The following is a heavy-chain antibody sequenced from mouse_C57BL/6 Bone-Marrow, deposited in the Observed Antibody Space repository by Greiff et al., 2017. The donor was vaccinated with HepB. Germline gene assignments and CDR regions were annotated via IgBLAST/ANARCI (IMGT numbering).Heavy chain of an antibody. Sequence: VQLQQPGAELVRPGSSVKLSCKASGYTFTSYWMDWVKQRPGQGLEWIGNIYPSDSETHYNQKFKDKATFTVDKSSSTAYMQLSSLTSEDSAVYYCARGFTTAAVSYWGQGTRVTVSA. J-gene: IGHJ3*01. CDR2: IYPSDSET. V-gene: IGHV1-61*01. CDR3: ARGFTTAAVSY. CDR1: GYTFTSYW. D-gene: IGHD1-2*01.